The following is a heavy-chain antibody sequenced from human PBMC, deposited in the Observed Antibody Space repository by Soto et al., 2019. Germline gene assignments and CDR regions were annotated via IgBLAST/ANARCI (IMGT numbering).Heavy chain of an antibody. V-gene: IGHV3-23*01. J-gene: IGHJ4*02. CDR3: AKSMGDTRRLHYFNF. Sequence: EVQLLESGGGLVQPGGSLRLSCVVSGLPSSIYSMSWVRQAPGKGLEWVSGISGSGGSIYYAEAVKGPFTVSRDNSRNTRYMQRKRLGADEKEIYYSAKSMGDTRRLHYFNFWGQGSQVTVSS. CDR1: GLPSSIYS. CDR2: ISGSGGSI. D-gene: IGHD1-26*01.